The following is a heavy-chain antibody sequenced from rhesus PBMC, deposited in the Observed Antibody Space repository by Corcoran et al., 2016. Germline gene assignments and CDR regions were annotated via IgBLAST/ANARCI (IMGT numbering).Heavy chain of an antibody. D-gene: IGHD2-21*01. V-gene: IGHV4-80*01. CDR1: GGSFSSYW. CDR2: IKGKGERP. CDR3: ATQKTINTAVGFES. J-gene: IGHJ6*01. Sequence: QVQLQESGPRLVKPSETLSLTCAVSGGSFSSYWCSWIRQPPGKGLEGIGEIKGKGERPNDLRSGKMRGTISKDAAEKQFSLRLTSVRDAATAVHYCATQKTINTAVGFESWGPGRVVTVSA.